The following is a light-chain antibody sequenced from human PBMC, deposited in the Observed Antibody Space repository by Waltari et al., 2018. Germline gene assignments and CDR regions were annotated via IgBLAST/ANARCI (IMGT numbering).Light chain of an antibody. CDR3: SSFVGGTTYLL. J-gene: IGLJ2*01. CDR1: GSF. CDR2: DEI. V-gene: IGLV2-23*01. Sequence: QSALTQPASVSGSPGRSITLPCIGGGSFVPWYQQHPDKAPKLMIYDEIRRPSGVSNRFSASKSDNTASLTISGLQADDEAVYYCSSFVGGTTYLLIGGGTRLTVL.